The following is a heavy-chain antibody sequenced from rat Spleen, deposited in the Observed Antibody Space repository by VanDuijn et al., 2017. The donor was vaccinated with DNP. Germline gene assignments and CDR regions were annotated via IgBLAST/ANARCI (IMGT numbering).Heavy chain of an antibody. D-gene: IGHD1-6*01. Sequence: QVQLRESGPGLVQPSQILSLTCTVSGSSLSNFGINWVRQPPGKGLEWMGVMWSEGDTAYNSALKSRLSISRDTSKSQVFLKMNSLQTEDTATYFCARDGPSYVYYGLLGRLVYWGQGVMVTVSS. CDR2: MWSEGDT. CDR1: GSSLSNFG. V-gene: IGHV2-32*01. J-gene: IGHJ2*01. CDR3: ARDGPSYVYYGLLGRLVY.